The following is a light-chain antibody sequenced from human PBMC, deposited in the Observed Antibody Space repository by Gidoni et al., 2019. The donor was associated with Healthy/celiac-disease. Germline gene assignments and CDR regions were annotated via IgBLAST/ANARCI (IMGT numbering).Light chain of an antibody. CDR2: DAS. CDR1: QSVSSY. J-gene: IGKJ5*01. Sequence: EIVMTPSSATLSLSPGESATISCRASQSVSSYLAWYQQKPGQAPRLLIYDASNMATGVPSRFSGSGSGTDFTLTISSLEPEDFAVYYCQQRTSSPLLTFGQGTQLDIK. V-gene: IGKV3-11*01. CDR3: QQRTSSPLLT.